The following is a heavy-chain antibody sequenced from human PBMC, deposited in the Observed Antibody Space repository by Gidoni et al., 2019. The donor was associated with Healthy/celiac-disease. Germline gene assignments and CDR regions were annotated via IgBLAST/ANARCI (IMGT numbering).Heavy chain of an antibody. Sequence: QVQLVEAGGGVGQPGRSLRIACAASGFTCSSYAMHWVRQAPGKGLEWVAVISYDGSNKYYADSVKGRFTISRDNSKNTLYLQMNSLRAEDTAVYYCARGNWFDPWGQGTLVTVSS. CDR2: ISYDGSNK. V-gene: IGHV3-30-3*01. CDR1: GFTCSSYA. J-gene: IGHJ5*02. CDR3: ARGNWFDP.